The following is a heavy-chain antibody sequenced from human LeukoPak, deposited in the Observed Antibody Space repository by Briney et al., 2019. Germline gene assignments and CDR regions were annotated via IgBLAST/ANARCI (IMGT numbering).Heavy chain of an antibody. CDR3: ARAGDGYNIAY. J-gene: IGHJ4*02. V-gene: IGHV4-31*03. CDR2: IYYSGST. D-gene: IGHD5-24*01. CDR1: GGSISSGGYY. Sequence: SETLSLTCTVSGGSISSGGYYWSWIRQHPGKGLEWIGYIYYSGSTYYNPSLKSRVTISVDTSKNQFYLKLSSVTDADTDVYYCARAGDGYNIAYWGQGTLVTVSS.